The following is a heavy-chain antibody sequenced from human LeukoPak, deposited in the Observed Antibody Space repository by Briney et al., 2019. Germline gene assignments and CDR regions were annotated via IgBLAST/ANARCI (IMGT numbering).Heavy chain of an antibody. CDR1: GFTFSSYS. Sequence: PGGSLRLSCAAPGFTFSSYSMNWVRQAPGKGLEWVSSISSSSSYIYYADSVKGRFTISRDNSKNTLYLQMDSLRAEDTAIYYCTRAALNDYAANWGQGSLVTVSS. CDR2: ISSSSSYI. D-gene: IGHD4-17*01. CDR3: TRAALNDYAAN. V-gene: IGHV3-21*04. J-gene: IGHJ4*02.